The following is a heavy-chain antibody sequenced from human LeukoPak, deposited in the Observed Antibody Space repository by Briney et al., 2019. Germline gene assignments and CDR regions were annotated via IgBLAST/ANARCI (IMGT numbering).Heavy chain of an antibody. CDR1: GFTVSSNY. V-gene: IGHV3-66*01. J-gene: IGHJ5*02. Sequence: AGGSLRLSCAASGFTVSSNYMSWVRQAPGKGLEWVSVIYSGGSTYYADSVKGRFTISRDNSKNTLYLQMNSLRVEDTAVYYCAREGGYSSSWSGWFDPWGQGTLVTVSS. CDR3: AREGGYSSSWSGWFDP. CDR2: IYSGGST. D-gene: IGHD6-13*01.